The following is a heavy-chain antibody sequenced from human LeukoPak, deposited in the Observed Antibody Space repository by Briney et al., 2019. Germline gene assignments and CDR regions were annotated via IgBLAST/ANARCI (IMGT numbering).Heavy chain of an antibody. V-gene: IGHV3-21*01. J-gene: IGHJ4*02. CDR1: GFTFSSYS. CDR3: ASDKPTMVRGVHDY. D-gene: IGHD3-10*01. CDR2: ISSSSSYI. Sequence: GGSLRLSCAASGFTFSSYSMNWVRQAPGKGLEWVSSISSSSSYIYYADSVKGRFTISRDNAKNSLYLQMNSLRAGDTAVYYCASDKPTMVRGVHDYWGQGTLVTVSS.